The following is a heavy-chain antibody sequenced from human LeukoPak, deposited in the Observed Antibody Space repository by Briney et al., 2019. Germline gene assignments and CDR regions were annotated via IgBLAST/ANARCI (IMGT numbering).Heavy chain of an antibody. Sequence: GGSLRLSCAASGFTFDDYAMHWVRQAPGKGLEWVSGISWNSGSIGYADSVKGRFTISRDNDKNSLYLQLNSLRAEDTAVYYCARESGGDLGEAFDIWGQGTMVTVSS. J-gene: IGHJ3*02. V-gene: IGHV3-9*01. D-gene: IGHD1-26*01. CDR2: ISWNSGSI. CDR1: GFTFDDYA. CDR3: ARESGGDLGEAFDI.